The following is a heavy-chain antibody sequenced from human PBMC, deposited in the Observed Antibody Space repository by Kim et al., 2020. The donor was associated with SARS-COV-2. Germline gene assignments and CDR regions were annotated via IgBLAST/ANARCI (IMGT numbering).Heavy chain of an antibody. Sequence: SETLSLTCTVSGGSISSYYWSWIRQPPGKGLEWIGYIYYSGSTNYNPSLKSRVTISVDTSKNQFSLKLSSVTAAATAVYYCARHDGAVGIITFFGVVIMAAFDIWGQGTMVTVSS. V-gene: IGHV4-59*08. D-gene: IGHD3-3*01. CDR1: GGSISSYY. J-gene: IGHJ3*02. CDR2: IYYSGST. CDR3: ARHDGAVGIITFFGVVIMAAFDI.